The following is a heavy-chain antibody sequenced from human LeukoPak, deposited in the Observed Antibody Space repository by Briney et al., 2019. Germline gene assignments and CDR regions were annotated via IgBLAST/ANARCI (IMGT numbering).Heavy chain of an antibody. D-gene: IGHD1-26*01. V-gene: IGHV3-30*14. J-gene: IGHJ2*01. CDR1: GFTFSSYV. CDR2: ISYDGSDK. CDR3: ARAGATVPVGYWYFDL. Sequence: PGGSLRLSCAASGFTFSSYVMHWVRQAPGKGLEWVAVISYDGSDKYYADSVKGRFTISRDNSKNTLYLQMNSLRAEDTAVYYCARAGATVPVGYWYFDLWGRGTLVTVSS.